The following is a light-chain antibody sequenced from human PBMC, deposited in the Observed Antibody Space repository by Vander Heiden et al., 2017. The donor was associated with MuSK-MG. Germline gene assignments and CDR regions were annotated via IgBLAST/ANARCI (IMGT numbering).Light chain of an antibody. V-gene: IGLV3-25*03. CDR1: ALPKQY. Sequence: VSVSPGQTARLTCSGDALPKQYAYWYQQKPGQAPVLVIYKDSERPSGIPERFSGSSSGTTVTLTISGVQAEDEADYYCQSADSSGTYPVFGGGTKLTVL. CDR3: QSADSSGTYPV. CDR2: KDS. J-gene: IGLJ2*01.